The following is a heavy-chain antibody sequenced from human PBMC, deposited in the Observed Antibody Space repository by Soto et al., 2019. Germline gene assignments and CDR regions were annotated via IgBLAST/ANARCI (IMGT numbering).Heavy chain of an antibody. CDR2: IIPIFGTA. J-gene: IGHJ6*02. Sequence: ASVKVSCKASGGTFSSYAISWVRQAPGQGLEWMGGIIPIFGTANYAQKFQGRVTITADESTSTAYMELSSLRSEDTAVYYCARGATKPPYYYGMDVWGQGTTVTVSS. CDR3: ARGATKPPYYYGMDV. V-gene: IGHV1-69*13. CDR1: GGTFSSYA. D-gene: IGHD1-26*01.